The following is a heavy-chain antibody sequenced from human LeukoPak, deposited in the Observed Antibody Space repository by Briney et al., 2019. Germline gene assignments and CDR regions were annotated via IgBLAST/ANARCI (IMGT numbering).Heavy chain of an antibody. CDR1: GGTFSSYA. V-gene: IGHV1-69*13. D-gene: IGHD5-24*01. CDR2: IIPIFGTA. Sequence: GASVKVSCKASGGTFSSYAISWVRQAPGQGLEWMGGIIPIFGTANYAQKFQGRVTITADESTSTAYMELSSLRSEDTAVYYCARGRDGYNHPFDYWGQGTLVTVSS. J-gene: IGHJ4*02. CDR3: ARGRDGYNHPFDY.